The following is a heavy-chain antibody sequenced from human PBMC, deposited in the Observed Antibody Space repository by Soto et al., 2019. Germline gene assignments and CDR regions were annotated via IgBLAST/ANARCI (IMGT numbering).Heavy chain of an antibody. J-gene: IGHJ4*02. V-gene: IGHV1-8*01. CDR2: MNPNSGNT. D-gene: IGHD3-10*01. CDR1: GSTFTSYD. Sequence: QVQLVQSVSEVKKPGASVKVYCKASGSTFTSYDINWVRQATGQGLEWMGWMNPNSGNTGYAQKFQGRVTMTRNTSISTAYMELSSLRSEDTAVYYCARGFWGFGDVDYWGQGTLVTVSS. CDR3: ARGFWGFGDVDY.